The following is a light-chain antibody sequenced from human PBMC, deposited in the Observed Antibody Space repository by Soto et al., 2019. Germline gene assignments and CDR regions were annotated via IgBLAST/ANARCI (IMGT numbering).Light chain of an antibody. CDR1: SSDVGAYNY. V-gene: IGLV2-14*03. J-gene: IGLJ1*01. CDR3: SSYTTANTDV. Sequence: QSALTQPASVSGSPGQSIAISCTGTSSDVGAYNYVSWYQQHPGKAPKLIIFDVNNRPSGISDRFSGSKSGNTASLTISGLQAEDEADYYCSSYTTANTDVFGSGTKVTVL. CDR2: DVN.